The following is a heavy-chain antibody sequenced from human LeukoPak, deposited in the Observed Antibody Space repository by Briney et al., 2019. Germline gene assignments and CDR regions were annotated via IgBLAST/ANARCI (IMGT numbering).Heavy chain of an antibody. Sequence: PGGSLRLSCAASGFTFSSYAMHWVRQAPGKGLEWVAVISYDGSNKYYADSVKGRFTISRDNSKNTLYLQMNSLRAEDTAVYYCARSMIRKEVAFDIWGQGTMVTVSS. CDR3: ARSMIRKEVAFDI. CDR1: GFTFSSYA. V-gene: IGHV3-30-3*01. J-gene: IGHJ3*02. CDR2: ISYDGSNK. D-gene: IGHD3-10*01.